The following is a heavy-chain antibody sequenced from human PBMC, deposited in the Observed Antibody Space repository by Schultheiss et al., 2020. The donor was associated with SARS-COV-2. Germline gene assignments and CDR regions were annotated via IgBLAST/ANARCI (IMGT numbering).Heavy chain of an antibody. CDR1: GGSISSYY. J-gene: IGHJ6*03. D-gene: IGHD4-11*01. CDR2: IYYSGST. CDR3: ARETTPKPYYYYYFYMDV. Sequence: SETLSLTCTVSGGSISSYYWSWIRQPPGKGLEWIGYIYYSGSTYYNPSLKSRVTISVDTSKNQFSLKLSSVTAADTAVYYCARETTPKPYYYYYFYMDVWGKGTTVTVSS. V-gene: IGHV4-59*12.